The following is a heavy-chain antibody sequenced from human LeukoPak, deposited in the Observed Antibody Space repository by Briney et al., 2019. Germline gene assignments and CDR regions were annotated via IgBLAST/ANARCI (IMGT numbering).Heavy chain of an antibody. Sequence: PGGSLRPSCAASGFTFDDYGMSWVRQAPGKGLEWVSGINWNGGSTGYADSVKGRFTISRDNAKNSLYLQMNSLRAEDTAVYYCAREPHERDSYGYPFFFDCWGQGTLVTVSS. CDR2: INWNGGST. J-gene: IGHJ4*02. CDR3: AREPHERDSYGYPFFFDC. CDR1: GFTFDDYG. V-gene: IGHV3-20*04. D-gene: IGHD5-18*01.